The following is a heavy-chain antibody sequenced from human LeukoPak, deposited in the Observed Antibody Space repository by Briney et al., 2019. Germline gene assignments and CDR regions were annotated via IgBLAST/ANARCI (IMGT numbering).Heavy chain of an antibody. CDR2: IKSSGSTV. D-gene: IGHD6-13*01. J-gene: IGHJ6*03. CDR3: ARAAGYYYYYMDV. CDR1: GFTFSEYE. Sequence: GGSLRLSCTVSGFTFSEYEMTWVRQAPGKGLEWVSTIKSSGSTVHYSDSVKGRFTISRDNAKNSVDLQMNSLRVEDTAVYYCARAAGYYYYYMDVWGKGTTVTISS. V-gene: IGHV3-48*03.